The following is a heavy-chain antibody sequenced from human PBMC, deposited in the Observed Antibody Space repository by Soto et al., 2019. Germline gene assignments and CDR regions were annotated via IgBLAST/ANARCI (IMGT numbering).Heavy chain of an antibody. V-gene: IGHV4-34*01. Sequence: PSETLSLTCAVYGGSFSGYYWSWIRQPPGKGLGWIGEINHSGSTNYNPSLKSRVTISVDTSKNQFSLKLSSVTAADTAVYYCARVGRYYDFWSGYSGTAYYYYGMDIWGQGTTVTVLL. D-gene: IGHD3-3*01. J-gene: IGHJ6*02. CDR2: INHSGST. CDR3: ARVGRYYDFWSGYSGTAYYYYGMDI. CDR1: GGSFSGYY.